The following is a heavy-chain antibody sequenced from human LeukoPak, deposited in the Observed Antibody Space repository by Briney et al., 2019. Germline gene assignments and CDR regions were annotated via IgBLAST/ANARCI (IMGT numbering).Heavy chain of an antibody. J-gene: IGHJ4*02. CDR3: AREEVLRYFDWLTSYYFDY. Sequence: GGSLRLSCAASGFTFSSYWMRWVRQAPGKGLEWVANIKQGGSEKYYVDSVKGRFTISRDNAKNSLYLQMNSLRAEDTAVYYCAREEVLRYFDWLTSYYFDYWGQGTLVTVSS. CDR1: GFTFSSYW. D-gene: IGHD3-9*01. CDR2: IKQGGSEK. V-gene: IGHV3-7*01.